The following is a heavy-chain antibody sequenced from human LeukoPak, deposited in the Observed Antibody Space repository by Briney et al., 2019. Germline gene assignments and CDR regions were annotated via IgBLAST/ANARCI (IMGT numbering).Heavy chain of an antibody. D-gene: IGHD6-6*01. Sequence: SETLSLTCSVSGGSISTGTDYWSWIRQPAGQGLEWIGRVYTTGITHYNPSLKSRVHISVDASKNQFSLNPPSAPAAAPAPSYLAREHLASRRNWVDPWGQGALVTVSS. V-gene: IGHV4-61*02. J-gene: IGHJ5*02. CDR2: VYTTGIT. CDR1: GGSISTGTDY. CDR3: AREHLASRRNWVDP.